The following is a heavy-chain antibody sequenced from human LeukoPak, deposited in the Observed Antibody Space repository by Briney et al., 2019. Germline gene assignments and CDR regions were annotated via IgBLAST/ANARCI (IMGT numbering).Heavy chain of an antibody. CDR2: IWYDGSNK. CDR1: GFTFSRFG. Sequence: QPGRSLRLSCAASGFTFSRFGMHWVRQAPGKGLEWVAVIWYDGSNKYYADSVKGRFTISRDNAKNSLYLQMNSLRAEDTAVYYCTREYYYGSGSYYNGYWGQGTLVTVSS. V-gene: IGHV3-33*01. J-gene: IGHJ4*02. D-gene: IGHD3-10*01. CDR3: TREYYYGSGSYYNGY.